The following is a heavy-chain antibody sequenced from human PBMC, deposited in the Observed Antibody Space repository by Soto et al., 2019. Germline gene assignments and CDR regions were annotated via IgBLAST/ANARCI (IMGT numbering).Heavy chain of an antibody. Sequence: ASVKVSCKASGYTFTSYGISWVRQAPGQGLEWMGWISAYNGNTNYAQKLQGRVTMTTDTSTSTAYMELRSLRSDDTAVYYCARFYGEQGGDTAMVRGGYWSDPGGQGTLAPVP. V-gene: IGHV1-18*01. CDR1: GYTFTSYG. J-gene: IGHJ5*02. CDR3: ARFYGEQGGDTAMVRGGYWSDP. D-gene: IGHD5-18*01. CDR2: ISAYNGNT.